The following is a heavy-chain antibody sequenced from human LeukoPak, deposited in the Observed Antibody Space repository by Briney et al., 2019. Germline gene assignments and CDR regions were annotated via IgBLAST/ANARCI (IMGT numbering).Heavy chain of an antibody. D-gene: IGHD2-2*01. J-gene: IGHJ6*02. Sequence: ASVKVSCKASGGTFSSYAISWVRQAPGQGLEWMGRIIPILGIANYAQKFQGRVTITADKSTSTAYMELSSLRSEDTAVYYCARDGPNYCSSTSCPRYYYYYGMDVWGQGTTVTVSS. V-gene: IGHV1-69*04. CDR1: GGTFSSYA. CDR3: ARDGPNYCSSTSCPRYYYYYGMDV. CDR2: IIPILGIA.